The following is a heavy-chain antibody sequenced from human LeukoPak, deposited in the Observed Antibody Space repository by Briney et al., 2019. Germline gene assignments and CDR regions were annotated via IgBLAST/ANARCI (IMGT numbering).Heavy chain of an antibody. CDR2: IGGRGTIT. V-gene: IGHV3-23*01. D-gene: IGHD2-2*01. CDR3: ARDKYDIVVVPAAINTYYYYGMDV. CDR1: GFTFSSYA. J-gene: IGHJ6*02. Sequence: GGPLRLSCAASGFTFSSYAMRWVRQAPGKGLEWVSAIGGRGTITYYADSVKGRFTISKDNSKNTLYLQMNSLRAEDTAVYYCARDKYDIVVVPAAINTYYYYGMDVWGQGTTVTVSS.